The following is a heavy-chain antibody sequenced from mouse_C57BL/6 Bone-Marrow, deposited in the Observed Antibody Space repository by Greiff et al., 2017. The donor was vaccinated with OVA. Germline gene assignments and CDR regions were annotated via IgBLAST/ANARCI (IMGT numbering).Heavy chain of an antibody. V-gene: IGHV1-54*01. CDR2: INPGSGGT. CDR3: AKKGCYDSGLYAMDY. D-gene: IGHD1-1*01. CDR1: GYAFTNYL. J-gene: IGHJ4*01. Sequence: VQLVESGAELVRPGTSVKVSCKASGYAFTNYLIEWVKQRPGQGLEWIGVINPGSGGTNYNQKFKGKATLTADKSSSTAYMQLSRLNSEDSAVYVGAKKGCYDSGLYAMDYWGQGTTVTVSS.